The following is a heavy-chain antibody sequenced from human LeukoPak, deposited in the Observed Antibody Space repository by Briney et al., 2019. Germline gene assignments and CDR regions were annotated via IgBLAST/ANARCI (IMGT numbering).Heavy chain of an antibody. CDR2: VNHSGST. D-gene: IGHD3-10*01. CDR1: GGSFSDYF. V-gene: IGHV4-34*01. Sequence: NPSETLSLTCAVYGGSFSDYFWTWIRQPPGMRLEWIGEVNHSGSTNYNPSLKSRVTISVDTSKNQFSLKLSSVTAADTAVYYCARENYYRSGSPFDYWGQGTLVTVSS. J-gene: IGHJ4*02. CDR3: ARENYYRSGSPFDY.